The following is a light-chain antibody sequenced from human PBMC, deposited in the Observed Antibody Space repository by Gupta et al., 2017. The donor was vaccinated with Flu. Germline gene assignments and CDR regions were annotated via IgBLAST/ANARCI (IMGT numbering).Light chain of an antibody. J-gene: IGLJ3*02. V-gene: IGLV6-57*03. CDR2: EDT. CDR3: QSYEHSNPWV. CDR1: SGSIASNY. Sequence: MLTQPHSVSASPGKTVTISCTRSSGSIASNYVQWYQQRPGSAPTTVIYEDTQRPSGVPDRFSGSIDRSSNSASLTISGLKTEDEADYYCQSYEHSNPWVFGGGTKLTIL.